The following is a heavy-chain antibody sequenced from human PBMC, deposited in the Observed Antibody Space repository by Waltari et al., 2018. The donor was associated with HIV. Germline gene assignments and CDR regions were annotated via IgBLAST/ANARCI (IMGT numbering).Heavy chain of an antibody. CDR1: GFPFSSYV. V-gene: IGHV3-33*01. CDR3: AREKGYSSSSPDY. D-gene: IGHD6-13*01. J-gene: IGHJ4*02. CDR2: IWYDGSNK. Sequence: QVQLVDSGGGVVQPGRSLRLSCSTSGFPFSSYVLPWVRPAPGKGLEWVELIWYDGSNKYYADSVKGRFTISRDNSKNTLYLQMNSLRAEDTALYYCAREKGYSSSSPDYWGQGTLVTVSS.